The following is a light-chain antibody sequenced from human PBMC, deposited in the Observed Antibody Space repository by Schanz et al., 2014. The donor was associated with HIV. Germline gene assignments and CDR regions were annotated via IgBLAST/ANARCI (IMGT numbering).Light chain of an antibody. CDR2: DAF. CDR1: QSVSSSY. Sequence: EIVLTQSPGTLSLSPGERATLSCRASQSVSSSYLDWYQQKPGQAPRLLIYDAFNRATGVPARFSGSGSGTDFTLTISSLEPEDFAVYYCQQCSSWPGTFGQGTKVEIK. CDR3: QQCSSWPGT. V-gene: IGKV3D-20*02. J-gene: IGKJ1*01.